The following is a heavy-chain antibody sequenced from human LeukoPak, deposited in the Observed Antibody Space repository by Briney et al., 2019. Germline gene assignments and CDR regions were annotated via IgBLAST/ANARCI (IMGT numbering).Heavy chain of an antibody. Sequence: SVKVSCKASGYTFTSYGISWVRQAPGQGLEWMGGIIPIFGTANYAQKFQGRVTITADESTSTAYMELSSLRSEDTAVYYCARDQGIAAAGTFDYWGQGTLVTVSS. D-gene: IGHD6-13*01. J-gene: IGHJ4*02. CDR2: IIPIFGTA. V-gene: IGHV1-69*13. CDR1: GYTFTSYG. CDR3: ARDQGIAAAGTFDY.